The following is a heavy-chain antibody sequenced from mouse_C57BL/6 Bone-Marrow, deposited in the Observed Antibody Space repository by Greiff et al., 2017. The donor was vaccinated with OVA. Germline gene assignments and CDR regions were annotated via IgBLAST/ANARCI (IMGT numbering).Heavy chain of an antibody. CDR1: GYTFTSYW. J-gene: IGHJ4*01. CDR2: INPSSGYT. V-gene: IGHV1-7*01. Sequence: QVQLQQSGAELAKPGASVKLSCKASGYTFTSYWMHWVKQRPGQGLEWIGYINPSSGYTKYTPQFKDKATLTADKSSSTAYMQLSSRTYEDAAVYYWARGYPRALDYWGQGTSVTVSS. CDR3: ARGYPRALDY.